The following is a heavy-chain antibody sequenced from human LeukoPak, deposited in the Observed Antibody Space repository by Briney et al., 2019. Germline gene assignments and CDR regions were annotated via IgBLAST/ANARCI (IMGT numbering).Heavy chain of an antibody. CDR3: ARERACSSTSCTDP. CDR2: INPNSGGT. J-gene: IGHJ5*02. D-gene: IGHD2-2*01. Sequence: ASLKVSCKASGYTFTGYYMHWVRQAPGQGLEWMGWINPNSGGTNYAQKFQGRVTMTRDTSISTAYMELSRLRSDDTAVYYCARERACSSTSCTDPWGQGTLVTVSS. V-gene: IGHV1-2*02. CDR1: GYTFTGYY.